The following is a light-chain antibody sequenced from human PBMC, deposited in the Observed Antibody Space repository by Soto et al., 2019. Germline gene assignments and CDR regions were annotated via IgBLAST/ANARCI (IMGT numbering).Light chain of an antibody. J-gene: IGKJ1*01. CDR1: QGISSY. Sequence: AIRMTQSPSSLSASTGDRVTITCRASQGISSYLAWYQQKPGKAPKLLIYAASTLQCGVPSRFSGSESGTDFTLPISCPQSKDFATYYCQQYYSYPPEFVQGTKGEIK. CDR2: AAS. V-gene: IGKV1-8*01. CDR3: QQYYSYPPE.